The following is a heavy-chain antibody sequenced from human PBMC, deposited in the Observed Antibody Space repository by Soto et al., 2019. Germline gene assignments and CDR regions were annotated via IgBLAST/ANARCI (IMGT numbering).Heavy chain of an antibody. CDR2: IYYSGST. CDR3: ARARRGSSWYGYYYYYGMDV. J-gene: IGHJ6*02. D-gene: IGHD6-13*01. CDR1: GGSISSSSYY. Sequence: LQTLSLTRSVSGGSISSSSYYWGWIRKPPGKGLEWIGSIYYSGSTYYNPSLKSRVTISVDTSKNQFSLKLSSVTAADTAVYYCARARRGSSWYGYYYYYGMDVWGQGTTVTVSS. V-gene: IGHV4-39*07.